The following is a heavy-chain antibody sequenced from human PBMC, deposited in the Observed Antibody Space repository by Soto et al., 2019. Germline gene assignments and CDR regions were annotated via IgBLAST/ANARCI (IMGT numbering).Heavy chain of an antibody. V-gene: IGHV3-30-3*01. D-gene: IGHD5-12*01. J-gene: IGHJ4*02. CDR1: GFTFSSYV. Sequence: PGGSLRLSCAASGFTFSSYVMYWVRQAPGKGLEWVGVISYDGGNEYYADSVKGRSTISRDNSKNTLYLQMSSLRSEDTAVYYCARAIEMATISGIDYWGQGTLVTVSS. CDR2: ISYDGGNE. CDR3: ARAIEMATISGIDY.